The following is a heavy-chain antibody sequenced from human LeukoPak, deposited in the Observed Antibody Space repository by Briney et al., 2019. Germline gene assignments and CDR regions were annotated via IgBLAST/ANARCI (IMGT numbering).Heavy chain of an antibody. D-gene: IGHD5-24*01. CDR1: GYTFPSYY. Sequence: ASVKVSGKGSGYTFPSYYMHWVRQAPGQGLEWMGIITPSGGSTSYAQKFQGRVTMTRDTSKSTVYMELSSLRSEDTAVYYCARGGGDGYNPFDYWGQGTLVTVSS. CDR2: ITPSGGST. V-gene: IGHV1-46*01. J-gene: IGHJ4*02. CDR3: ARGGGDGYNPFDY.